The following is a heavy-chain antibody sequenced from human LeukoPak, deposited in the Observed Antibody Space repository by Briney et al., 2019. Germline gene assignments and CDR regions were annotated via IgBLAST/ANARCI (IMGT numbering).Heavy chain of an antibody. J-gene: IGHJ2*01. CDR1: GFTFSSYE. CDR3: ARDASDYWFFDL. Sequence: GGSLRLACAAYGFTFSSYEMNWVRQAPGKGLEWVSYISSSGSTIYYADSLKGRFTISRDNAKNSLYLQMNSLRAEDTALYYCARDASDYWFFDLWGRGTLVTVSS. V-gene: IGHV3-48*03. D-gene: IGHD3-3*01. CDR2: ISSSGSTI.